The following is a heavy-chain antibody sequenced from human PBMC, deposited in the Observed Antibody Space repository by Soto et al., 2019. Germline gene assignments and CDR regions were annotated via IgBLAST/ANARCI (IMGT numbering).Heavy chain of an antibody. CDR2: IIPIFGTP. CDR3: ARAMVVADPSDGYSYCGLDV. V-gene: IGHV1-69*01. Sequence: VQLVQSGAEVKKPGSSVKVSCKASGGTFSNYSINWVRQAPGQGLQWMGGIIPIFGTPDYAQTFQGRVTITADESTTTAYMALSSLRSEDTAVYYCARAMVVADPSDGYSYCGLDVWGQGTTVTVSS. CDR1: GGTFSNYS. J-gene: IGHJ6*02. D-gene: IGHD5-12*01.